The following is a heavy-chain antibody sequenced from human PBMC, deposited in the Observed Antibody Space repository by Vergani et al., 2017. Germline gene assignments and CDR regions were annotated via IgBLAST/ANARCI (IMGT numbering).Heavy chain of an antibody. CDR1: GFTFSDYY. V-gene: IGHV3-11*01. Sequence: VQLVESGGGLVQPGGSLRLSCAASGFTFSDYYMSWIRQAPGKGLEWVSYISSSGSTIYYADSVKGRFTISRDNAKNSLYLQMNSLRAEDTAVYYCARVSSWYYGPIYYYYYYMDVWGKGTTVTVSS. CDR2: ISSSGSTI. D-gene: IGHD6-13*01. J-gene: IGHJ6*03. CDR3: ARVSSWYYGPIYYYYYYMDV.